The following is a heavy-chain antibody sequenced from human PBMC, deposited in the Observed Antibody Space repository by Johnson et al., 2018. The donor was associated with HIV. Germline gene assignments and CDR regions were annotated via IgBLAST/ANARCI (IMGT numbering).Heavy chain of an antibody. J-gene: IGHJ3*02. CDR1: GFMFDDHG. Sequence: EVQLMESGGGVVRPGGSLRLSCEGFGFMFDDHGLSWIRQAPGKGLEWVSGINWNGGATGYADSVKGRCTISRDNDRNSLYLQMNNLRVEDTALYYCVRRDSGSLSFDIWGQGTMVSVSS. CDR2: INWNGGAT. CDR3: VRRDSGSLSFDI. D-gene: IGHD1-26*01. V-gene: IGHV3-20*04.